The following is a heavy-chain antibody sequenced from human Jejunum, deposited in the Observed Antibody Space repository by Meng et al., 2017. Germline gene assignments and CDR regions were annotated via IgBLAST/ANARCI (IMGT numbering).Heavy chain of an antibody. V-gene: IGHV1-3*01. J-gene: IGHJ4*02. D-gene: IGHD2-2*01. CDR2: INAGNGDT. CDR3: ARSDSSWRPWYLDQ. CDR1: GFSFTSFG. Sequence: QVQLVQAGAELKKPGTSVKVSCRTSGFSFTSFGIHWGRQAPGQGLEWMGWINAGNGDTKHSQRFQGRITISRDTSATTTYIDLSSLTSDDTAVYYCARSDSSWRPWYLDQWGQGTLVTVSS.